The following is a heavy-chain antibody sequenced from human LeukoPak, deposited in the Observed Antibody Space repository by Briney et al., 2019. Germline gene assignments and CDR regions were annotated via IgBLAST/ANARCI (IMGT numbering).Heavy chain of an antibody. Sequence: SETLSLTCTVSGGSISSYYWSWIRQPPGKGLEWIGYIYYSGSTNYNPSLKSRVTISVHTSKNRFSLKLSSVTAADTAVYYCARGDDYGDYEAYWGQGTLVTVSS. CDR1: GGSISSYY. J-gene: IGHJ4*02. D-gene: IGHD4-17*01. CDR3: ARGDDYGDYEAY. CDR2: IYYSGST. V-gene: IGHV4-59*01.